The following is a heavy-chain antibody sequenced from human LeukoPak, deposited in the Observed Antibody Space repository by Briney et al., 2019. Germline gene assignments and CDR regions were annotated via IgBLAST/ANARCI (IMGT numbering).Heavy chain of an antibody. CDR1: GGSLSHHY. V-gene: IGHV4-4*07. J-gene: IGHJ4*02. CDR2: LYTRGAT. Sequence: SETLSLTCKVSGGSLSHHYWSWIRQPAGKGLEWIGRLYTRGATDYNPSLQVRVTMSMDTSKNQFSLNVSSVTAADTAVYYCARDNDFWSGYTGPDYWGPGTLVTVSS. CDR3: ARDNDFWSGYTGPDY. D-gene: IGHD3-3*01.